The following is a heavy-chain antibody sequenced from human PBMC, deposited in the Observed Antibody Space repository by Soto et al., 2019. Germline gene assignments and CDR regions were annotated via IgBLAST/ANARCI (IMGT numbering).Heavy chain of an antibody. V-gene: IGHV3-11*01. J-gene: IGHJ4*02. CDR1: EFTFSDAY. CDR2: ISNSGSTI. D-gene: IGHD3-16*01. CDR3: AGVRIRCFDN. Sequence: GGSLRLSCVVSEFTFSDAYMSWIRQAPGKGLEWVSFISNSGSTILYADSVKGRFTISRDNAKNSLYLQMNSLRADDTAVYYCAGVRIRCFDNWGQGTPVTVSS.